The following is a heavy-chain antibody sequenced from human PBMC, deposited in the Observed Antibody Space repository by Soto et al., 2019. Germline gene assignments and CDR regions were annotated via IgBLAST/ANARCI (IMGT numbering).Heavy chain of an antibody. V-gene: IGHV2-26*01. CDR2: IFSNDEK. Sequence: QVTLKESGPVLVKPTETLTLTCTVSGFSLSNARMGVSWIRQPPGKALEWLAHIFSNDEKSYSTSLKSRLTIPKETSKSQVVLSMTNMDPVETATYSFARRRCGWFLFFPWGKGTLVTVSS. CDR3: ARRRCGWFLFFP. CDR1: GFSLSNARMG. J-gene: IGHJ5*02. D-gene: IGHD6-19*01.